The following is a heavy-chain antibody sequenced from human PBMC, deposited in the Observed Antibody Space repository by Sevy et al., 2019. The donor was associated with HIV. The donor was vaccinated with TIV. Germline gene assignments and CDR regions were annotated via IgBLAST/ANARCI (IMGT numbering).Heavy chain of an antibody. D-gene: IGHD3-10*01. CDR1: GFTFSRDW. CDR2: IKADGSET. Sequence: GGSLRLSCAASGFTFSRDWVTWVRQAPGKGLEWVAKIKADGSETYSVDSVKGRFSISRDNAKNALYLQMNSLRAEDTAVYYCARGANNLYNWGQGTLVTVSS. CDR3: ARGANNLYN. V-gene: IGHV3-7*01. J-gene: IGHJ4*02.